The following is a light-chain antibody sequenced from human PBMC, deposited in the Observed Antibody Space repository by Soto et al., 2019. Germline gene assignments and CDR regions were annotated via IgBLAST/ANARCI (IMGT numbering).Light chain of an antibody. CDR3: QEYHKWPFYT. Sequence: EIVMTQSTVTLSVSPEEIATLSCRASQTISNNLAWYQQRLGQAPRLLIYGASTRATGVPARFGGSGSGTDFNITISSLQSEDFAVYYCQEYHKWPFYTFGQGTKLEIK. CDR2: GAS. J-gene: IGKJ2*01. CDR1: QTISNN. V-gene: IGKV3-15*01.